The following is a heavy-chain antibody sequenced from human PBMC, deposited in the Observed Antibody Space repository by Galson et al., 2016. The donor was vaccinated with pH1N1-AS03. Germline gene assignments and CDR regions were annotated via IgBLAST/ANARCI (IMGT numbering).Heavy chain of an antibody. CDR3: AAGGVMVPTNLDAFDI. D-gene: IGHD4/OR15-4a*01. Sequence: TLSLTCTVSGGSISSSYHYWSWFSHHPGKGLEWIGDIFYSGGTYYNPSLKSRSATSLDTSKNQFSLKLYSVTAADTAVYFCAAGGVMVPTNLDAFDIWAPGTMVTVSA. CDR1: GGSISSSYHY. V-gene: IGHV4-31*03. CDR2: IFYSGGT. J-gene: IGHJ3*02.